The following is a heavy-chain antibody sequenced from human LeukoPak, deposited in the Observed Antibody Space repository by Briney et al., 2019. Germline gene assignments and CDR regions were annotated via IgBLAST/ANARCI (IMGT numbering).Heavy chain of an antibody. CDR2: ISYDGSNK. D-gene: IGHD3-22*01. V-gene: IGHV3-30*18. J-gene: IGHJ4*02. CDR3: AKAPGVPYYYDSSERSFDY. CDR1: GFTFSSYG. Sequence: GGSLRLSCAASGFTFSSYGMHWVRQAPGKGLEWVAVISYDGSNKYYADSVKGRFTISRDNSKNTLYLQMNSLRAEDTAVYYCAKAPGVPYYYDSSERSFDYWGQGTLVTVSS.